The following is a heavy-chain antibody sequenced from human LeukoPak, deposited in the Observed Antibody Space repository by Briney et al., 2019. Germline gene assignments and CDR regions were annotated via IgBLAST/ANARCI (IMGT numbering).Heavy chain of an antibody. CDR2: ISAYNGNT. Sequence: ASVKVSCKASGYTFTSYGISWARQAPGQGLEWMGWISAYNGNTNYAQKLQGRVTMTTDASTSTAYMELRSLRSDDTAVYYCARVGRYDILTGYPQDYWGQGTLVTVSS. CDR1: GYTFTSYG. CDR3: ARVGRYDILTGYPQDY. D-gene: IGHD3-9*01. V-gene: IGHV1-18*01. J-gene: IGHJ4*02.